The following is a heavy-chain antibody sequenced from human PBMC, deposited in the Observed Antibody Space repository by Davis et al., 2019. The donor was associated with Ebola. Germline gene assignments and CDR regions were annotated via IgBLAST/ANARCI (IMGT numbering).Heavy chain of an antibody. Sequence: GGSLRLSCTASGFTFGDYAMSWVRQAPGKGLEWVANIKTDGSEEHYVDSVKGRFTMSRDNAKNSLYLQLDSLRDDDTAVYYCARWGLRGNYDSWSGSDYYFDYWGQGTLVTVSS. CDR1: GFTFGDYA. CDR2: IKTDGSEE. D-gene: IGHD3-3*01. J-gene: IGHJ4*02. V-gene: IGHV3-7*01. CDR3: ARWGLRGNYDSWSGSDYYFDY.